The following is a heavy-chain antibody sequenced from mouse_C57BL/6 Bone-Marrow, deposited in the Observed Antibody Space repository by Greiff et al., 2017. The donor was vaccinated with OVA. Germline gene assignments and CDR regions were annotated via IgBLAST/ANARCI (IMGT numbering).Heavy chain of an antibody. CDR1: GYPFTSYW. D-gene: IGHD3-2*02. CDR2: IYPGSGST. Sequence: VQLQQPGAELVKPGASVKMSCKASGYPFTSYWITWVKQRPGQGLEWIGDIYPGSGSTNYNEKFKSKATLTVDTSSSTAYMQLSSLTSEDSAVYYCARDRGQLRLHPYYWGQGTTLTVSS. V-gene: IGHV1-55*01. J-gene: IGHJ2*01. CDR3: ARDRGQLRLHPYY.